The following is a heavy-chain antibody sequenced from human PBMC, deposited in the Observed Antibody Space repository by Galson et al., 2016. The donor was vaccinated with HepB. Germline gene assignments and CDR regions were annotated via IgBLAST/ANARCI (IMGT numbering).Heavy chain of an antibody. CDR1: GFTFNTYA. CDR3: AKDAPSGRVVTGRWES. Sequence: SLRLSCAASGFTFNTYAMSWVRQAPGKGLEWVSAISGSGGTTYFADSVKGRFTLSRDNSKNTLYLQMNSLRAEDTAGYYCAKDAPSGRVVTGRWESWGQGTLVTVSS. CDR2: ISGSGGTT. V-gene: IGHV3-23*01. J-gene: IGHJ5*02. D-gene: IGHD2-21*02.